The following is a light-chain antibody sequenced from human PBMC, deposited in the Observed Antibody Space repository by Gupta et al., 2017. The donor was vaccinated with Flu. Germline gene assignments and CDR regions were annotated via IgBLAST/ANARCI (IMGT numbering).Light chain of an antibody. CDR3: QQRDAWPDT. V-gene: IGKV3-11*01. CDR1: QSVSTF. J-gene: IGKJ2*01. Sequence: EIVLTQSPATLSLSPGERATLSCRASQSVSTFLAWYQQKPAQAPRLLIYGASSRATVVPARFSGSGSGTDFTLTISSLEPEDFAVYYCQQRDAWPDTFGQGTKLEIK. CDR2: GAS.